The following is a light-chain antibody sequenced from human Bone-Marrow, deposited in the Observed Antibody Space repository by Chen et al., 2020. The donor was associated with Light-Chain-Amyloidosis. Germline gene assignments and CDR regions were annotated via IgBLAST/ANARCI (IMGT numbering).Light chain of an antibody. J-gene: IGLJ2*01. CDR3: GTWDSSLSAVV. V-gene: IGLV1-51*01. Sequence: QSVLTQPPSVSAAPGQKVTISCSGSSSNMGNNYVSWYQQLPGSAPKLLIYDNNQRPSGIPDRFSVSKSGTSATLGITGPQTGDEADYYCGTWDSSLSAVVFGGGTKLTVL. CDR1: SSNMGNNY. CDR2: DNN.